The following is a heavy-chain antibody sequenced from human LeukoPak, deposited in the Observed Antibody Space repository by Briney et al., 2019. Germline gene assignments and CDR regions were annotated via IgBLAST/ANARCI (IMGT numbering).Heavy chain of an antibody. Sequence: GGSWRLSCAASGFTFSSYSMNWVRQAPGKGLEWVSYISSSSTIYYADSVKGRFTISRDNAKNSLYLQMNSLRDEDTAVYYCAREWVSFDYWGQGTLVTGSS. CDR1: GFTFSSYS. V-gene: IGHV3-48*02. J-gene: IGHJ4*02. CDR3: AREWVSFDY. CDR2: ISSSSTI.